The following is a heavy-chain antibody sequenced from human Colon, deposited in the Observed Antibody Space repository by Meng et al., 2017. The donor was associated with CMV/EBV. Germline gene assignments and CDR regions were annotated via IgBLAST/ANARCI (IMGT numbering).Heavy chain of an antibody. V-gene: IGHV4-4*01. Sequence: TLSLTCVVSGGSLIGTNWWNWVRLPPGRGLEWIGEIFHSGTTNYNPSLKSRVTISIDNSKNQFSLKLTSVTAADTAVYFCGDPPAGYWGQGVLVTVSS. CDR1: GGSLIGTNW. CDR2: IFHSGTT. D-gene: IGHD2-21*02. CDR3: GDPPAGY. J-gene: IGHJ4*02.